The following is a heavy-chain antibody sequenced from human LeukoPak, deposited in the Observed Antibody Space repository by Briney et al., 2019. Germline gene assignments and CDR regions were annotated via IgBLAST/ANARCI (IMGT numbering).Heavy chain of an antibody. V-gene: IGHV3-23*01. CDR2: VSPSWGST. Sequence: GSLRLSPAPSLFTLCSYALSWVPQAPRQGRKWVSAVSPSWGSTYSADSLKGRFTISRDNSKKTLYLQMNTLRAEDNALYYCSKEDRITVAAHRRAFDYWGQGTLVTVSS. CDR3: SKEDRITVAAHRRAFDY. CDR1: LFTLCSYA. J-gene: IGHJ4*02. D-gene: IGHD6-19*01.